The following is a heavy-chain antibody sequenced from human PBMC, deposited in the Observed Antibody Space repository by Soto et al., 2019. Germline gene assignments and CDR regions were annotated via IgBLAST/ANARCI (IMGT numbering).Heavy chain of an antibody. J-gene: IGHJ5*02. V-gene: IGHV4-31*02. D-gene: IGHD3-22*01. CDR3: ASIYDSSGYYYGNNWFDP. CDR2: IYYSGGT. Sequence: RKHPGKGLEWIGYIYYSGGTYYNPSLKSRVTISVDTSKNQFSLELSSVTAADTAVYYCASIYDSSGYYYGNNWFDPWGQGTLVTVSS.